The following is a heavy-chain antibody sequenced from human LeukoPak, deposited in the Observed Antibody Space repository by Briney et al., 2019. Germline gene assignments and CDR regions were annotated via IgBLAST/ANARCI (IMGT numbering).Heavy chain of an antibody. CDR2: IDPSAGST. J-gene: IGHJ6*04. V-gene: IGHV1-46*01. Sequence: GASVKVSCKASGYTFTSYGTSWVRQAPGQGLEWMGVIDPSAGSTTYAQKFQGRVTMTRDTATSTVYMELSSLRSEDTAVYYCARAHYASSNIKVPFDVWGKGTTVTVSS. D-gene: IGHD3-22*01. CDR3: ARAHYASSNIKVPFDV. CDR1: GYTFTSYG.